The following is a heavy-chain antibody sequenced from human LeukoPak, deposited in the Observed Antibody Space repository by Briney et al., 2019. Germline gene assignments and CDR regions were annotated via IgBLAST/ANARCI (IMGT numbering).Heavy chain of an antibody. J-gene: IGHJ4*02. CDR2: INHSGGT. Sequence: SETLSLTCAVYGGSFSGFYWSWIRQPPGKGLEWIGDINHSGGTNYIPSLKSRVTISVDTSKNQFSLKLSSVTAADTAVYYCARERRGYGGNRALDYWGQGTLVTVSS. V-gene: IGHV4-34*01. D-gene: IGHD4-23*01. CDR1: GGSFSGFY. CDR3: ARERRGYGGNRALDY.